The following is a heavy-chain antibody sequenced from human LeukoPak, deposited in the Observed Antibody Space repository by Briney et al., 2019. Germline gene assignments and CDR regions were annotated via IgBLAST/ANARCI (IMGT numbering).Heavy chain of an antibody. J-gene: IGHJ4*02. D-gene: IGHD4-23*01. CDR2: ISTNGSTI. CDR1: GFTFSSYE. CDR3: ARSGGYYDY. V-gene: IGHV3-48*03. Sequence: GGSLRLSCAASGFTFSSYEMNWVRQAPGKGLEWISYISTNGSTIYYADSVRGRFTVSRDNAKNSLYLQMNSLRAEDTAVYYCARSGGYYDYWGQGTLVSVSS.